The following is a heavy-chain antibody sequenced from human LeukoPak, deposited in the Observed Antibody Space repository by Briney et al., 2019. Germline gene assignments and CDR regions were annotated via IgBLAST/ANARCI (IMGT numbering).Heavy chain of an antibody. V-gene: IGHV4-30-4*08. CDR1: GGSSSSGDYY. CDR3: ARAFRITIFGVPRYYFDY. CDR2: IYYSGST. Sequence: SETLSLTCTVSGGSSSSGDYYWSWIRQPPGKGLEWIGYIYYSGSTYYNPSLKSRVTISVDTSKNQFSLKLSSVTAADTAVYYCARAFRITIFGVPRYYFDYWGQGTLVTVSS. J-gene: IGHJ4*02. D-gene: IGHD3-3*01.